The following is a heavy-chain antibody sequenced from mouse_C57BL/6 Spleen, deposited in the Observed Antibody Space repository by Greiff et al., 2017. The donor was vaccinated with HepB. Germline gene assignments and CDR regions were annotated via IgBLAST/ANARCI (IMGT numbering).Heavy chain of an antibody. CDR2: IYPGNSDT. CDR1: GYTFTSYW. D-gene: IGHD1-1*01. CDR3: TRREAYYEGSAYWYFDV. V-gene: IGHV1-5*01. Sequence: VQLQQSGTVLARPGASVKMSCKTSGYTFTSYWMHWVKQRPGQGLEWIGAIYPGNSDTSYNQKFKGKAKLTAVTSASTAYMELSSLTNEDSAVYYCTRREAYYEGSAYWYFDVWGTGTTVTVSS. J-gene: IGHJ1*03.